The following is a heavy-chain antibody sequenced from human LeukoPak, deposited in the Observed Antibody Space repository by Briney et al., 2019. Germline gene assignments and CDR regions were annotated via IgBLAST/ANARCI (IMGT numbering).Heavy chain of an antibody. CDR2: IYSGGST. CDR3: AREITHNWFDP. D-gene: IGHD3-16*01. CDR1: GFTVSSNY. V-gene: IGHV3-53*01. Sequence: GGSLRLSCAASGFTVSSNYMSWVRQVPGKGLEWVSVIYSGGSTYYADSVKGRFTISRDNSKNTLYLQMNSLRAEDTAVYYCAREITHNWFDPWGQGTLVTVSS. J-gene: IGHJ5*02.